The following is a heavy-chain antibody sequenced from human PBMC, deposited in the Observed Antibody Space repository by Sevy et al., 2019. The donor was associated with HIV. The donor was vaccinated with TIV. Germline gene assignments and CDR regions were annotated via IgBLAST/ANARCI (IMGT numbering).Heavy chain of an antibody. CDR3: AKIWYDYDTSDPESFDY. Sequence: GGSLRLSCAASGFTFSSYAMSWVRQAPGKGLEWVSAISGRGGSTYYADSVKGRFTISRDNSKNTLYLQMNSLRAEDSAVYYCAKIWYDYDTSDPESFDYWGQGTLVSVSS. J-gene: IGHJ4*02. V-gene: IGHV3-23*01. D-gene: IGHD3-22*01. CDR1: GFTFSSYA. CDR2: ISGRGGST.